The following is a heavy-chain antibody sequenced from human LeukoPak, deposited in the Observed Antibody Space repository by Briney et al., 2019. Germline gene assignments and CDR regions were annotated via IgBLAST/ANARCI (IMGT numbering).Heavy chain of an antibody. CDR2: IKQDGSAK. V-gene: IGHV3-7*05. CDR3: ASRAGYTGSWSAFDY. D-gene: IGHD6-13*01. CDR1: TLTLNNYW. Sequence: GGSLRLSCTASTLTLNNYWMSWVRQAPGKGLEWVANIKQDGSAKYHVDSVKGRFTISRDNAKNSLYLQMNSLRAEDTAVYYCASRAGYTGSWSAFDYWGQGTLVTVSS. J-gene: IGHJ4*02.